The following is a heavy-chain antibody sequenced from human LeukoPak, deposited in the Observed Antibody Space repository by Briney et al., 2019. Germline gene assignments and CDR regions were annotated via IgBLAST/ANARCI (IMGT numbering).Heavy chain of an antibody. D-gene: IGHD6-13*01. CDR2: IKNDGAVK. J-gene: IGHJ4*02. CDR3: AKDSYSKGDF. V-gene: IGHV3-7*01. CDR1: GFTFSIYD. Sequence: GGSLRLSCAASGFTFSIYDMHWVRQAPGKGLEWVANIKNDGAVKNYVDSVKGRFTISRDNAKNSLYLQTNSLRAEDTAVYYCAKDSYSKGDFWGQGVLVTVSS.